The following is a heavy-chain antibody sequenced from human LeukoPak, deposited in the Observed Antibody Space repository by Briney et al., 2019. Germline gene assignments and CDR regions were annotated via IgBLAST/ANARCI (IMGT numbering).Heavy chain of an antibody. CDR3: ARGYGSGSYYRDLDYFDY. V-gene: IGHV4-4*07. CDR1: GGSISSYY. J-gene: IGHJ4*02. CDR2: IYTSGST. Sequence: SETLSLTCTVSGGSISSYYWSWVRQSAGKGLEWIGRIYTSGSTNYNPSLKSRVTMSVDTSKNQFSLKLSSVTAANTAVYYCARGYGSGSYYRDLDYFDYWSQGTLVTVSS. D-gene: IGHD3-10*01.